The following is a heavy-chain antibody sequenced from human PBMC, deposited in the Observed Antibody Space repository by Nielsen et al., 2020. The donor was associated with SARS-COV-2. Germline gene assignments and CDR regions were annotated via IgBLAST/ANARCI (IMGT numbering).Heavy chain of an antibody. CDR1: GGTFSSYT. J-gene: IGHJ5*02. V-gene: IGHV1-69*02. CDR3: ARVYYSNYADNWFDP. Sequence: SVKVSCKASGGTFSSYTISWVRQAPGQGLEWMGRIIPILGIANYAQKFQGRVTITADKSTSTAYMELSSLRSEDTAVYYCARVYYSNYADNWFDPWGQGTLVTVSS. D-gene: IGHD4-11*01. CDR2: IIPILGIA.